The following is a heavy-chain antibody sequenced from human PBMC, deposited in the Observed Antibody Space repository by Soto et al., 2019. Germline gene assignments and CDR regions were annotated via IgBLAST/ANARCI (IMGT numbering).Heavy chain of an antibody. CDR1: GFTFSSYD. CDR3: ARAIGPTLFDY. CDR2: IGTAGDT. D-gene: IGHD3-22*01. Sequence: GRSVRLSCSASGFTFSSYDMHWVRQGPGKGLEWVSAIGTAGDTNYAGSVKGRFTISRENANNSLYLQMNSLRAGDTAMYFCARAIGPTLFDYWGQGTLVTVSS. V-gene: IGHV3-13*04. J-gene: IGHJ4*02.